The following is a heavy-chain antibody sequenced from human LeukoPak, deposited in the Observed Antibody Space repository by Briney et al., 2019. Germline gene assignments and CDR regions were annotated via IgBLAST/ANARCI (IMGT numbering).Heavy chain of an antibody. Sequence: SETLSLTCTVSGGSISSYYWSWIRQPPGKGLEWIGYIYYSGSTNYNPSLKSRVTISVDTSKNQFSLKLSSVTAADTAVYYCAREYSSGWQYYFDYWGQGTLVTVSS. D-gene: IGHD6-19*01. CDR3: AREYSSGWQYYFDY. CDR1: GGSISSYY. V-gene: IGHV4-59*01. J-gene: IGHJ4*02. CDR2: IYYSGST.